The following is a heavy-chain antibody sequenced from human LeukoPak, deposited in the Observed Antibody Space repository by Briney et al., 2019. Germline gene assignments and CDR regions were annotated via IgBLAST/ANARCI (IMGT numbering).Heavy chain of an antibody. Sequence: PGGSLRLSCAASGFTFSGYAMSWVRQAPGKGLEWVSYISSSGSTIYYADSVKGRFTISRDNAKNSLYLQMNSLRAEDTAVYYCARDPDYGDYLDYWGQGTLVTVSS. D-gene: IGHD4-17*01. CDR2: ISSSGSTI. J-gene: IGHJ4*02. CDR1: GFTFSGYA. V-gene: IGHV3-11*01. CDR3: ARDPDYGDYLDY.